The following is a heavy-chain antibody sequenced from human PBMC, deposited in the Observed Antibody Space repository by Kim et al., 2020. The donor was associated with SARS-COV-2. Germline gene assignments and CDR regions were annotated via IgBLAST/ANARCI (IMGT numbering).Heavy chain of an antibody. J-gene: IGHJ6*02. V-gene: IGHV1-3*01. D-gene: IGHD3-22*01. Sequence: ASVKVSCKASGYTFTSYAMHWVRQAPGQRLEWMGWINAGNGNTKYSQKFQGRVTITRDTSASTAYMELSSLRSEDTAVYYCARDVTYDSSGYSYPYYYYGMDVWGQGTTVTVSS. CDR1: GYTFTSYA. CDR3: ARDVTYDSSGYSYPYYYYGMDV. CDR2: INAGNGNT.